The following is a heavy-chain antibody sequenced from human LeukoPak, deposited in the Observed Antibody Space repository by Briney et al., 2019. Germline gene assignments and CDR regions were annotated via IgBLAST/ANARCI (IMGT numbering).Heavy chain of an antibody. V-gene: IGHV4-4*09. Sequence: SENLSLNCTVSAGSISTYYWSWFRQPPGKGLEWIGYIYTSGTANYNPSLKSRVTISVDTSKCQFSLKLTSVTAADTAVYYCARHARFCTSTSCYDYWGQGTLVTVSS. CDR2: IYTSGTA. CDR3: ARHARFCTSTSCYDY. D-gene: IGHD2-2*01. J-gene: IGHJ4*02. CDR1: AGSISTYY.